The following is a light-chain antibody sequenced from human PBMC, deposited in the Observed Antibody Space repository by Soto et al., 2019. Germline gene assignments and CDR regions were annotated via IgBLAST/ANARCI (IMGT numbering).Light chain of an antibody. J-gene: IGKJ1*01. CDR1: QSVSSF. CDR3: QQRSSWT. CDR2: DAS. Sequence: EIVLTQSPATLSLSPGERATLSCRASQSVSSFLGWYQQKPGQAPRLLIYDASNRATGIPARFSGSGSGTDFTLTISSLEPEDFAVYYCQQRSSWTCGQGTKVEIK. V-gene: IGKV3-11*01.